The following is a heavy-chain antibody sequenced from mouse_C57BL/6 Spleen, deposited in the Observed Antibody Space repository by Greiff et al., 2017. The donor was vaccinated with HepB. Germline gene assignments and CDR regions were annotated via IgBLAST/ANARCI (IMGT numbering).Heavy chain of an antibody. CDR1: GYSFTGYY. V-gene: IGHV1-42*01. CDR3: ARRGTVVATDSDV. CDR2: INPSTGGT. Sequence: VQLKQSGPELVKPGASVKISCKASGYSFTGYYMNWVKQSPEKSLEWIGEINPSTGGTTYNQKFKAKATLTVDKSSSTAYRQHKSLTSEDSAVYYCARRGTVVATDSDVWVTGSTVTVP. D-gene: IGHD1-1*01. J-gene: IGHJ1*03.